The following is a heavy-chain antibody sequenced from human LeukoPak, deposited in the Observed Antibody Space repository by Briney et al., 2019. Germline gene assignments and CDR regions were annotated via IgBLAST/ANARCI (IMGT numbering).Heavy chain of an antibody. V-gene: IGHV1-2*02. D-gene: IGHD2-15*01. Sequence: ASVKVSCKASGYTFTGYYMHWLRRAPGQGLEWMGWINPNNGGTNYAQRFQGRVTMTRDTSISTAYMEVSRLRFDDTAVYYCASGPSLGTTHPYFDYWGQGTLVTVSS. J-gene: IGHJ4*02. CDR2: INPNNGGT. CDR1: GYTFTGYY. CDR3: ASGPSLGTTHPYFDY.